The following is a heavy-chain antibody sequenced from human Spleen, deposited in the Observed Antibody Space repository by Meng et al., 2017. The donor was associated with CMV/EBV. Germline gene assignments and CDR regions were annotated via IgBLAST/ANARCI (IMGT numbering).Heavy chain of an antibody. CDR1: GYSISSGYY. V-gene: IGHV4-38-2*02. Sequence: SETLSLTCTVSGYSISSGYYWGWIRQPPGKGLEWIGSIYHSGSTYYNPSLKSRVTISVDTSKNQFSLKLSSVTAADTAVYYCARDPSTVLVPPGWGQGTLVTVSS. CDR2: IYHSGST. J-gene: IGHJ4*02. CDR3: ARDPSTVLVPPG. D-gene: IGHD2-2*01.